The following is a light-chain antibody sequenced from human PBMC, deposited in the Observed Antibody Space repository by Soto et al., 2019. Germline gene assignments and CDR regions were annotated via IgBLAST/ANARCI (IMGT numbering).Light chain of an antibody. J-gene: IGKJ2*01. CDR2: GAS. Sequence: EIVMTQSPANLSVSPGERATLSCRASQSVSSNLAWHQQKPGQGPRLLIYGASTRATSIPASFSGSGSGTEFALTINSMESEDFSVYYCQQYNKWPPYTFGQGTKLESK. CDR1: QSVSSN. CDR3: QQYNKWPPYT. V-gene: IGKV3-15*01.